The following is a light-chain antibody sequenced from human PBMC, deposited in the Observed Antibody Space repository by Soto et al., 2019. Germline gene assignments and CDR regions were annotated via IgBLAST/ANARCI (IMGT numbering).Light chain of an antibody. CDR1: QGISSW. Sequence: DIQMTQSPSSVSASVGDRVTITCRASQGISSWLAWHQQKPGKAPKLLIYAASSLQSGVPSRFSGSGSGTDFTLTISSLQPEDFATYYCQQAHSFPHTFGPGTKVDIK. J-gene: IGKJ3*01. CDR2: AAS. CDR3: QQAHSFPHT. V-gene: IGKV1D-12*01.